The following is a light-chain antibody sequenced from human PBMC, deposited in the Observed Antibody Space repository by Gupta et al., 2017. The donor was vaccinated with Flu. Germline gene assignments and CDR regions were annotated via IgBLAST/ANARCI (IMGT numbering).Light chain of an antibody. V-gene: IGLV3-1*01. J-gene: IGLJ2*01. CDR1: KLGDKY. CDR3: QVWDSSAGEV. Sequence: SYEVTQPPSVSVSPGQTASITCSGDKLGDKYVCWYQQKPGQSPVLVIYQDSKRPAGIPGRFSGSNSGDTATLTISGTQDVDEADYYCQVWDSSAGEVFGGGTKLTVL. CDR2: QDS.